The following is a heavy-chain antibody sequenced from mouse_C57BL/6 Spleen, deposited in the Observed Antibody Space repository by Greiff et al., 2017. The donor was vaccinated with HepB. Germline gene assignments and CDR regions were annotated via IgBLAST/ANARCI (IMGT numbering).Heavy chain of an antibody. CDR3: VRQGLPHYYAMDY. J-gene: IGHJ4*01. D-gene: IGHD3-1*01. Sequence: EVKLQESGGGLVQPKGSLKLSCAASGFSFNTYAMNWVRQAPGKGLEWVARIRSKSNNYATYYADSVKDRFTISRDDSESMLYLQMNNLKTEDTAMYYCVRQGLPHYYAMDYWGQGTSVTVSS. V-gene: IGHV10-1*01. CDR1: GFSFNTYA. CDR2: IRSKSNNYAT.